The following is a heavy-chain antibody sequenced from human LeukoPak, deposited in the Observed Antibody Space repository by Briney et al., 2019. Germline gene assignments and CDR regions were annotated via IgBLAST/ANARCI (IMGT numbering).Heavy chain of an antibody. CDR1: GFTFSSNG. Sequence: GGSLRLSCAASGFTFSSNGMGWVRQAPGRGLEWVSVISGSGGSPDYTDSVKGRFTISRDNSKNTLYLQMNSLRAEDTAVYYCAKGGKTIMCPTSCYDYWGQGTLVIVSS. CDR3: AKGGKTIMCPTSCYDY. D-gene: IGHD2-2*01. CDR2: ISGSGGSP. V-gene: IGHV3-23*01. J-gene: IGHJ4*02.